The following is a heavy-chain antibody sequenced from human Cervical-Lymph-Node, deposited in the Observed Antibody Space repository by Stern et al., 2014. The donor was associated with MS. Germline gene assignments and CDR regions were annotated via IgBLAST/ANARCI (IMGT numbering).Heavy chain of an antibody. J-gene: IGHJ4*02. Sequence: EVQLVESGAGLAQPGGSLTLSCAASGYTLSHYAVSWVRQAPGKGLEWVAGFGNPTYYADSVKGRFTVYIDSSKNTLYLQMNSLRAEDTALYYCARGGGGNWGYWGQGTQVTVSS. CDR1: GYTLSHYA. CDR3: ARGGGGNWGY. CDR2: GFGNPT. D-gene: IGHD7-27*01. V-gene: IGHV3-23*04.